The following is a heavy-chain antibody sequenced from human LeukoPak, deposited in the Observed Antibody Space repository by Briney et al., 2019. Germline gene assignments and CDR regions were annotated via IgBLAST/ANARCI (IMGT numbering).Heavy chain of an antibody. CDR3: ARVIGDIRWLQFRAGKNWFDP. V-gene: IGHV1-2*06. D-gene: IGHD5-24*01. J-gene: IGHJ5*02. Sequence: ASVKVSCKASGYTFTGYYMHRVRQAPGQGLGWMGRINPNSGGTNYAQKFQGRVTMTRDTSISTAYMELSRLRSDDTAVYYCARVIGDIRWLQFRAGKNWFDPWGQGTLVTVSS. CDR2: INPNSGGT. CDR1: GYTFTGYY.